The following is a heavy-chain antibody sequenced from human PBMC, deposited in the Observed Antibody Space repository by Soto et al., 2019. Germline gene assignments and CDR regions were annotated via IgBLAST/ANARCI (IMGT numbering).Heavy chain of an antibody. Sequence: GESLKISCKGSGYSFTSYWIGWVRQMPGKGLEWMGIIYPCDSDTRYSPSFQGQVTISADKSISTAYLQWSSLKASDTAMYYCARHYCSSTSCRYNWFDPWGQGTLVTVSS. CDR1: GYSFTSYW. CDR3: ARHYCSSTSCRYNWFDP. V-gene: IGHV5-51*01. J-gene: IGHJ5*02. CDR2: IYPCDSDT. D-gene: IGHD2-2*01.